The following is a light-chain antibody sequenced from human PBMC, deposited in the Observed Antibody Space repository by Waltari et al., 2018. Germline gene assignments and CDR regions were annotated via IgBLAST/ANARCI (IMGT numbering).Light chain of an antibody. CDR2: DVS. V-gene: IGLV2-14*03. Sequence: QAALTQPASVSGSTGQSITISCTGTSSDVGGYQYGSWYQQHPGTALKCMIYDVSQRPSGVSTRFSGSKSGNTASLTISGLQAEDEADYYCNSYTSANAMVFGGGTKLTVL. CDR3: NSYTSANAMV. CDR1: SSDVGGYQY. J-gene: IGLJ2*01.